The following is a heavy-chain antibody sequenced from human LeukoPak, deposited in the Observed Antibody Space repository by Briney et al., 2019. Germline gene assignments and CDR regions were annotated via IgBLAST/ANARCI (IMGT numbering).Heavy chain of an antibody. CDR1: AASFSNNE. J-gene: IGHJ4*02. CDR2: INGRGSTI. CDR3: VGSANLAD. D-gene: IGHD4/OR15-4a*01. Sequence: GESLILSWPPSAASFSNNEINCDRQPPGKGLEWISYINGRGSTINYADSVKGRFTISRDNAKNPLYLQMYSLRVEDTAVDYCVGSANLADWGQGTLVTV. V-gene: IGHV3-48*03.